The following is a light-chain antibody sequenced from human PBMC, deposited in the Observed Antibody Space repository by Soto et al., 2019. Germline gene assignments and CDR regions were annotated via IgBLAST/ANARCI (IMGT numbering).Light chain of an antibody. V-gene: IGKV1-39*01. Sequence: DLQMTQSPSSLSASVGDRVTITCRASQSISSYLNWYQQKPGKAPGLLIYAASSLQSGVTSRFSGSGSGTDFDLTISSLQPEDFATYYCQQSYSTPPTFGQGTKLEIK. CDR2: AAS. CDR3: QQSYSTPPT. J-gene: IGKJ2*01. CDR1: QSISSY.